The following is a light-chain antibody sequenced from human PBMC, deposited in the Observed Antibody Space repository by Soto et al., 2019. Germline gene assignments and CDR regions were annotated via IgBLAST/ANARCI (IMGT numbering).Light chain of an antibody. V-gene: IGKV3-20*01. J-gene: IGKJ4*01. Sequence: EIVLTQSPGTLSLSPGERATLSCRASQSVSSSYLAWYQQKPGQAPRLLIYGASSSATGIPDRFSGSGSGTDFTLTISRPEPEDFAVYYCKQYGSPLTFGGGTKVEIK. CDR3: KQYGSPLT. CDR1: QSVSSSY. CDR2: GAS.